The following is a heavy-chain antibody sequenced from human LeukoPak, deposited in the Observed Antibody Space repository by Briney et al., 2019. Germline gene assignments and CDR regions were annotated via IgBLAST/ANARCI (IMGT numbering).Heavy chain of an antibody. CDR1: GFTFDDYA. CDR3: AKDSSSGGHYFDY. D-gene: IGHD6-6*01. Sequence: GGSLRLSCAASGFTFDDYAMHWVRQAPGKGLEWVSGISWNSGGIAYADSVRGRFTISRDNVKNSLFLELNSLRPGDTALYYCAKDSSSGGHYFDYWGQGTLLTVSS. V-gene: IGHV3-9*01. CDR2: ISWNSGGI. J-gene: IGHJ4*02.